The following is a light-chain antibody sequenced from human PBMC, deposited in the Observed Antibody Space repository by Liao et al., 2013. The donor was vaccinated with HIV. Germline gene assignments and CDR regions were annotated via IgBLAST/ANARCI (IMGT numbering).Light chain of an antibody. J-gene: IGLJ2*01. Sequence: SYELTQPPSVSVAPGKTASITCGGDSIGSKSVHWYQRKPGQAPVLLIYKDTERPSGIPERFSGSSSGTTVTLTISGVQAEDEADYYCQSADSSGTPLFGGGTKLTVL. V-gene: IGLV3-25*03. CDR1: SIGSKS. CDR2: KDT. CDR3: QSADSSGTPL.